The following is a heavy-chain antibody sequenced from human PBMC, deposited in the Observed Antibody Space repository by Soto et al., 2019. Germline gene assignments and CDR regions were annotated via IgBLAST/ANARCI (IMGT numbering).Heavy chain of an antibody. CDR1: GFTFSSYS. V-gene: IGHV3-48*02. Sequence: PGGSLRLSCAASGFTFSSYSMNWVRQAPGKGLEWVSYISSSSSTIYYADSVKGRFTISRDNAKNSLYLQMNSLRDEDTAVYYCARDPYSSSWFGMDVWGQGTTVTVSS. CDR3: ARDPYSSSWFGMDV. D-gene: IGHD6-13*01. J-gene: IGHJ6*02. CDR2: ISSSSSTI.